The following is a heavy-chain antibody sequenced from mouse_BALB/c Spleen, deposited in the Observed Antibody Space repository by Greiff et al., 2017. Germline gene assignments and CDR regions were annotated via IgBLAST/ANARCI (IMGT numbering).Heavy chain of an antibody. CDR3: ARLRRRSHYYAMDY. J-gene: IGHJ4*01. CDR1: GYTFTDYW. Sequence: QVQLQQPGAELVMPGASVKMSCKASGYTFTDYWMHWVKQRPGQGLEWIGAIDTSDSYTSYNQKFKGKATLTVDESSSTAYMQLSSLTSEDSAVYYGARLRRRSHYYAMDYWGQGTSVTVSS. V-gene: IGHV1-69*01. CDR2: IDTSDSYT.